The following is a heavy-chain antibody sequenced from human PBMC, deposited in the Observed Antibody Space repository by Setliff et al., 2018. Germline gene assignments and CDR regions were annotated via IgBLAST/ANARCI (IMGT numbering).Heavy chain of an antibody. CDR1: GYTFTDYY. CDR3: ARVWGDAFEI. V-gene: IGHV1-69-2*01. CDR2: VDPEDGET. D-gene: IGHD7-27*01. Sequence: GASVKVSCKASGYTFTDYYMHWVQQAPGKGLEWMGRVDPEDGETIYAEKFQGRVTITADTSTDTAYMELRSLRSDDTAVYYCARVWGDAFEIWGQGTMVTVSS. J-gene: IGHJ3*02.